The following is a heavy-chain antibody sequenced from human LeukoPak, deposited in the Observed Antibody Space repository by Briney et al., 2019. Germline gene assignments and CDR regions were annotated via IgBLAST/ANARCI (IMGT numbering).Heavy chain of an antibody. Sequence: GGSLRLSCEGSGFTFSNYWMSWVRQAPGKGLEWVANIKTDGSEKYYVDSVKGRFTISRDNAKNSLYLQMDSLRAEDTAVYYCATYSSLNAREFQYWGQGTLVTVSS. CDR1: GFTFSNYW. D-gene: IGHD3-22*01. J-gene: IGHJ1*01. CDR2: IKTDGSEK. CDR3: ATYSSLNAREFQY. V-gene: IGHV3-7*01.